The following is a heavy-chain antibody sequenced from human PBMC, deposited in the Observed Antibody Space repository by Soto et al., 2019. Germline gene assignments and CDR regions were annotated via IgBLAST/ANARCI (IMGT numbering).Heavy chain of an antibody. V-gene: IGHV4-31*03. Sequence: QLPLQEPGPGLVKPFQTLSLTCSVSGGSITSGGYYWSWIRQVPGKGLEWIGNIYYTGTTYYNAALKSRLTISVGTSKSQFSLNLSSVTAADTAVYFCARATTTVTTFDSWGQGTQVTVSS. CDR3: ARATTTVTTFDS. D-gene: IGHD4-17*01. CDR2: IYYTGTT. J-gene: IGHJ4*02. CDR1: GGSITSGGYY.